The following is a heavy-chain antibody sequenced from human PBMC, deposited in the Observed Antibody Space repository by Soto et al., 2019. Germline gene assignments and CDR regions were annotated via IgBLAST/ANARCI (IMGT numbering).Heavy chain of an antibody. CDR3: ARVGYCSGGSCYGYYYYYGMDV. J-gene: IGHJ6*02. Sequence: VHLQESGPGLVKPSQTLSLSCTVSGGSISSGGYYWSWIRQHPGRGLERIGYIYYSGSIYYNPSLKSRVTISVDTSKNQFSLDLSSVTAADTAVYYCARVGYCSGGSCYGYYYYYGMDVWGQGTTVTVSS. V-gene: IGHV4-31*03. CDR1: GGSISSGGYY. CDR2: IYYSGSI. D-gene: IGHD2-15*01.